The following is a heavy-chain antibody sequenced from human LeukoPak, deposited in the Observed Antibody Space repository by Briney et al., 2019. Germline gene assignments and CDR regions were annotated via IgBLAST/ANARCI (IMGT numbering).Heavy chain of an antibody. V-gene: IGHV2-70*11. Sequence: ESGPTLVNPIQTLTLTCTFSGFSLSTSGMCVSWIRQPPGKALEWLARIDWDDDKYYSTSLKTRLTISKDTSKNQVVLTMTNMDPVDTATYYCARMGYYDSSVWYYFDYWGQGTLVTVSS. D-gene: IGHD3-22*01. CDR2: IDWDDDK. J-gene: IGHJ4*02. CDR3: ARMGYYDSSVWYYFDY. CDR1: GFSLSTSGMC.